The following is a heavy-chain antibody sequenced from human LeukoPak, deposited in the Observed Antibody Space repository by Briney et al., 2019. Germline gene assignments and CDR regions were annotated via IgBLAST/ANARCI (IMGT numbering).Heavy chain of an antibody. CDR2: IKQDGSEK. CDR1: GFILRSHW. D-gene: IGHD6-19*01. V-gene: IGHV3-7*01. CDR3: ARGLSSGWYDDY. Sequence: GGSLRLSCAASGFILRSHWMSWVRQAPGRGLEWVAHIKQDGSEKYYVDSVKGRFTISRDNAKNSLYLQMNSLRAEDTAVYYCARGLSSGWYDDYWGQGTLVTVSS. J-gene: IGHJ4*02.